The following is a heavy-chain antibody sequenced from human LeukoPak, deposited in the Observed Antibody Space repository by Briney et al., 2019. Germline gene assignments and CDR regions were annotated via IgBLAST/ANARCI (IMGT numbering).Heavy chain of an antibody. D-gene: IGHD6-19*01. Sequence: ASVKVSCKASGGTFSSYAISWVRQAPGQGLEWMGWISPYNGNTDSAQKLQGRVTMTTDTSTNTAYMELRSLSSDDTAVYYCARGSAGASFDYWGQGTLVTVSS. CDR1: GGTFSSYA. CDR2: ISPYNGNT. V-gene: IGHV1-18*01. CDR3: ARGSAGASFDY. J-gene: IGHJ4*02.